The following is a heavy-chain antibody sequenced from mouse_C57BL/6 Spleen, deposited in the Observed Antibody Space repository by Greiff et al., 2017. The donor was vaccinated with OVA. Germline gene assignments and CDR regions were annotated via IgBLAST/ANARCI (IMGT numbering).Heavy chain of an antibody. CDR3: TREHYYGSDYYAMDY. J-gene: IGHJ4*01. Sequence: EVMLVESGEGLVKPGGSLKLSCAASGFTFSSYAMSWVRQTPEKRLEWVAYISSGGDYIYYADTVKGRFTISRDNARNTLYLQMSSLKSEDTAMYYCTREHYYGSDYYAMDYWGQGTSVTVSS. CDR1: GFTFSSYA. CDR2: ISSGGDYI. D-gene: IGHD1-1*01. V-gene: IGHV5-9-1*02.